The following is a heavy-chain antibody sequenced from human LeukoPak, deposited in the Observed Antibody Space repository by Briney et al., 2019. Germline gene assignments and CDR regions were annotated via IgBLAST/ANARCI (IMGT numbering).Heavy chain of an antibody. CDR1: GYTFTRYG. J-gene: IGHJ4*02. V-gene: IGHV1-18*01. Sequence: ASVKVSCKASGYTFTRYGISWVRQAPGQGLEWMGWLSAYNGNTNYAQKLQGRVTMTTDTSTSTAYMELRSLRSDDTAVYYCARTYYYGSGSYSPDYWGQGTLVTVSS. D-gene: IGHD3-10*01. CDR3: ARTYYYGSGSYSPDY. CDR2: LSAYNGNT.